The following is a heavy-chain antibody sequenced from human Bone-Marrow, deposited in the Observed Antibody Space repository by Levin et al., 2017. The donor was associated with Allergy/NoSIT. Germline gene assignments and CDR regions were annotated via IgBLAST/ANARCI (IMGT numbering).Heavy chain of an antibody. V-gene: IGHV3-30*18. Sequence: GGSLRLSCAASGFTFSSYGMHWVRQAPGKGLEWVAVISYDGSNKYYADSVKGRFTISRDNSKNTLYLQMNSLRAEDTAVYYCAKHYSGSLEAFDYWGQGTLVTVSS. J-gene: IGHJ4*02. D-gene: IGHD1-26*01. CDR3: AKHYSGSLEAFDY. CDR1: GFTFSSYG. CDR2: ISYDGSNK.